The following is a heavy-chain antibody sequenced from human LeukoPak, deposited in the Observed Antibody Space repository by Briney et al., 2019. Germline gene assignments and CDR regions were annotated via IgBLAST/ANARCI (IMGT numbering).Heavy chain of an antibody. CDR1: GFSLSTRGVG. Sequence: SGPTLVKPTQTLTLTCTFSGFSLSTRGVGVGWIRQPPGKALEWLALIYWDDDKRYSPSLKSRLTITKDTSKNQVVLTMTNMDPVDTATYYCAQAEGYSSGWYYFDYWGQGTLVTVSS. D-gene: IGHD6-19*01. CDR3: AQAEGYSSGWYYFDY. J-gene: IGHJ4*02. CDR2: IYWDDDK. V-gene: IGHV2-5*02.